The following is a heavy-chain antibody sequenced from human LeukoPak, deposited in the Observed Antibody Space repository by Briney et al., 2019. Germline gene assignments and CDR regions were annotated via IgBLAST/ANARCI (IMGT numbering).Heavy chain of an antibody. CDR3: ARDLAVAGERTFDY. V-gene: IGHV1-8*01. J-gene: IGHJ4*02. D-gene: IGHD6-19*01. CDR2: MNPNSGNT. Sequence: GASVKVSCKASGYTFTSYDINWVRQATGQGLEWMGWMNPNSGNTGYAQKFQGRVTVTTDTSTSTAYMELRSLRSDDTAVYYCARDLAVAGERTFDYWGQGTLVTVSS. CDR1: GYTFTSYD.